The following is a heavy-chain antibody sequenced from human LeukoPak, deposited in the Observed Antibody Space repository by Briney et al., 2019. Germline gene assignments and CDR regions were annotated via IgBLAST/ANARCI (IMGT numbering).Heavy chain of an antibody. CDR1: GFTFSSYA. CDR2: VSYDGSNP. J-gene: IGHJ4*02. V-gene: IGHV3-30-3*01. D-gene: IGHD4-23*01. CDR3: AREANGGNPFGY. Sequence: GGSLRLSCAASGFTFSSYAMHWVRQAPGKGLEWVAVVSYDGSNPYYGDSAKGRFTISRDNSKDTLYLQMNNLKTEDTAVYYCAREANGGNPFGYWGQGTLVTVSS.